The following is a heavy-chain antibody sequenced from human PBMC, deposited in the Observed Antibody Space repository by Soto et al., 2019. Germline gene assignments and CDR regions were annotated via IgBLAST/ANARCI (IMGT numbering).Heavy chain of an antibody. CDR3: ARGFLEWLLPGATFDY. J-gene: IGHJ4*02. D-gene: IGHD3-3*01. V-gene: IGHV4-34*01. CDR2: INHSGST. Sequence: SETLSLTCAVYGGSFSGYYWSWIRQPPGKGLEWIGEINHSGSTNYNPSLKSRVTISVDTSKNQFSLKLSSVTAADTAVYYCARGFLEWLLPGATFDYWGQGTLVTVSS. CDR1: GGSFSGYY.